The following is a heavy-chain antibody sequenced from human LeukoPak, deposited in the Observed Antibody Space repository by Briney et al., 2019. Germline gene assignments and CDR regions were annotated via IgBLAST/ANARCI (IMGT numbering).Heavy chain of an antibody. J-gene: IGHJ3*02. CDR1: GFTFSSYG. V-gene: IGHV3-30*03. D-gene: IGHD5-18*01. CDR3: ARRFPVTAMASRRAFDI. Sequence: PGGSLRLSCAASGFTFSSYGMHWVRQAPGKGLEWVAVISYDGSNKYYADSVKGRFTISRDNSKNTLYLQMNSLRAEDTAVYYCARRFPVTAMASRRAFDIWGQGTMVTVSS. CDR2: ISYDGSNK.